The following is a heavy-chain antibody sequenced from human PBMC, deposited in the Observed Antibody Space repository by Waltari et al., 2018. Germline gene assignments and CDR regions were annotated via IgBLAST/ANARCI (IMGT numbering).Heavy chain of an antibody. V-gene: IGHV3-74*01. CDR3: TRALSGSFPY. Sequence: EVQLVESGGGSVQPGGSLRLSCAASGFTFSSYWMYWVRQAPGKGLVWVSLINTDGSSTSYADSVKGRFTISRDNAKNTLYLQMNSLRAEDTAVYYCTRALSGSFPYWGQGTLVTVSS. CDR2: INTDGSST. D-gene: IGHD1-26*01. CDR1: GFTFSSYW. J-gene: IGHJ4*02.